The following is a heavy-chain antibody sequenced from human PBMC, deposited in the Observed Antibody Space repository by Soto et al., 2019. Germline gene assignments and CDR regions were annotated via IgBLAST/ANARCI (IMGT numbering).Heavy chain of an antibody. CDR1: GFTSNDYY. D-gene: IGHD5-12*01. CDR3: AREIRDGYKFYFDF. V-gene: IGHV3-11*05. J-gene: IGHJ4*02. Sequence: GGSLRLSCAASGFTSNDYYMSWIRQAPGKGLEWISYISSSGSYTRYADSVKGRFTISRDKAKNSVDLHINSLRAEDTAVYYCAREIRDGYKFYFDFWGRGTLVTVSS. CDR2: ISSSGSYT.